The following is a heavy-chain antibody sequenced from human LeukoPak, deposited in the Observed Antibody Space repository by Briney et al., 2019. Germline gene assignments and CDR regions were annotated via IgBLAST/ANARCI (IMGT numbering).Heavy chain of an antibody. Sequence: GGSLRLSCAASGFTFSDYYMSWVRQAPGKGLEWVSSISSSSSYIYYADSVKGRFTISRDNAKNSLYLQMNSLRAEDTAVYYCARGGSSGYFRPIDYWGQGTLVTVSS. V-gene: IGHV3-21*01. J-gene: IGHJ4*02. CDR3: ARGGSSGYFRPIDY. D-gene: IGHD3-22*01. CDR1: GFTFSDYY. CDR2: ISSSSSYI.